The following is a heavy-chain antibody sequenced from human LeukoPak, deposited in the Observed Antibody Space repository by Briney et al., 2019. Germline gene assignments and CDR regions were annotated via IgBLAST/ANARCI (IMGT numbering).Heavy chain of an antibody. Sequence: ASVKVSCKASGYTFTNYAINWVRQAPGQGLEWMGWIGTYNGNTKYKQRLQGRVTMTTDTSTSTAYMELRSLRSDDTAVYYCARDAAMVTDQLDYWGQGTLVTVSS. CDR2: IGTYNGNT. J-gene: IGHJ4*02. CDR1: GYTFTNYA. D-gene: IGHD5-18*01. CDR3: ARDAAMVTDQLDY. V-gene: IGHV1-18*01.